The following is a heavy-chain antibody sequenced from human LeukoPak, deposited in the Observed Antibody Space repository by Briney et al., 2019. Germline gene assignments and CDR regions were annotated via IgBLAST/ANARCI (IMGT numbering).Heavy chain of an antibody. CDR3: ARALGGYDYYMDV. J-gene: IGHJ6*03. D-gene: IGHD3-16*01. Sequence: GGSLRLSCAASGFTVSSNYMSGLREAPGKGLEGVSVICSGGSTFYADSVKGRFTISRDNSKNTLYLQMNSLRAEDTAVYYCARALGGYDYYMDVWGKGTTVTVSS. V-gene: IGHV3-66*02. CDR1: GFTVSSNY. CDR2: ICSGGST.